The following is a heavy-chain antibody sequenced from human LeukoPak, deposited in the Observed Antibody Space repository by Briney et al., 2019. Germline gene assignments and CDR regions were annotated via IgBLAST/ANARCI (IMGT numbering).Heavy chain of an antibody. D-gene: IGHD2-15*01. CDR2: IYQSGNT. J-gene: IGHJ3*02. V-gene: IGHV4-38-2*02. CDR3: ARRGRRFCSGGHCYRTTAFDI. Sequence: SETLSLTCTVYGYSISSGYYWGWIRQSPEKGLEWIGSIYQSGNTYDNPSLKSRVTISVDTSKNQFSLKLTSVTAADTAVYYCARRGRRFCSGGHCYRTTAFDIWGQGTMVTVSS. CDR1: GYSISSGYY.